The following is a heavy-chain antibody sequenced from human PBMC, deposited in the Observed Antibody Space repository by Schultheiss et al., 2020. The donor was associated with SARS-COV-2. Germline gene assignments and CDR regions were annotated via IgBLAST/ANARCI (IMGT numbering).Heavy chain of an antibody. J-gene: IGHJ4*02. D-gene: IGHD1-7*01. Sequence: GGSLRLSCKASGGTFSSFTISWVRQAPGQGLEWMGGIIPIFGTANYAQKFQGRVTITADESTSTAYMELSSLRSEDTAVYYCATDLVGTGTPLDYWGQGTLVTVSS. CDR3: ATDLVGTGTPLDY. V-gene: IGHV1-69*01. CDR2: IIPIFGTA. CDR1: GGTFSSFT.